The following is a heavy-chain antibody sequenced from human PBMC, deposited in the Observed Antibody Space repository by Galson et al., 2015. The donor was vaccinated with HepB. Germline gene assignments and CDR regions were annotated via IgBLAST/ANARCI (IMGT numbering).Heavy chain of an antibody. Sequence: SLRLSCAASGFTFSTYTMNWVRQAPGKGLEWVAYISITSNTKYYADSVQGRFTVSRDNAKNSLYLQMNSLRAEDTAVYYCTRDSGSFEFDPWGQGTLVTVSS. J-gene: IGHJ5*02. CDR3: TRDSGSFEFDP. CDR2: ISITSNTK. D-gene: IGHD3-10*01. V-gene: IGHV3-48*01. CDR1: GFTFSTYT.